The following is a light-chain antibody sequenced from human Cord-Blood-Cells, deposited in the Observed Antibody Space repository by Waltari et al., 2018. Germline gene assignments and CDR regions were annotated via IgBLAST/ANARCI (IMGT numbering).Light chain of an antibody. CDR3: AAWDDSLNGYV. CDR1: SSNIGSNT. CDR2: SNN. J-gene: IGLJ1*01. V-gene: IGLV1-44*01. Sequence: QSVLTQPPSASGTPGQRVTISCSGSSSNIGSNTVNWYQQLPGTAPKLPIYSNNQRPSGVPDRVSGSKSGTSASRAISGLQSEDEADYYCAAWDDSLNGYVFGTGTKVTVL.